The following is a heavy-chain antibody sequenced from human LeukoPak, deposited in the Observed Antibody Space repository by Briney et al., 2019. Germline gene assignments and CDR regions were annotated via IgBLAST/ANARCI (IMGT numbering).Heavy chain of an antibody. CDR3: ARARKYNGNPNWIDL. D-gene: IGHD4-23*01. J-gene: IGHJ5*02. CDR1: GYTFTSYY. Sequence: ASVKVSCKASGYTFTSYYMHWVRQAPGQGLEWMGMINPSGGSTSYAQKFQGRVTMTRDTSTSTVYMELSSLRSEDTAVYYCARARKYNGNPNWIDLWGQGVLVTVSS. CDR2: INPSGGST. V-gene: IGHV1-46*01.